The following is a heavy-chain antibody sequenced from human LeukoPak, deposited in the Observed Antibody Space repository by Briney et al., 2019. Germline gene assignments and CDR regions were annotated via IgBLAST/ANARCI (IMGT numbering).Heavy chain of an antibody. CDR1: GDSIVRGGYY. J-gene: IGHJ4*02. CDR2: IYYSGST. Sequence: PSETLSLTCVVSGDSIVRGGYYWSWIRQPPGKGLEWIGYIYYSGSTNYNPSLKSRVTISVDTSKNQFSLKLSSVTAADTAVYYCARDLGYSSSWYSYFDYWGQGTLVTVSS. V-gene: IGHV4-61*08. D-gene: IGHD6-13*01. CDR3: ARDLGYSSSWYSYFDY.